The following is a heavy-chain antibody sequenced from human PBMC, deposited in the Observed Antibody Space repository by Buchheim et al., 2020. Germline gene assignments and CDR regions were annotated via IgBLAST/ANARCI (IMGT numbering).Heavy chain of an antibody. CDR1: GFTFSSYA. CDR3: ARDPGRYCSGGSCYSDPYNWFDP. D-gene: IGHD2-15*01. Sequence: QVQLVGSGGGVVQPGRSLRLSCAASGFTFSSYAMHWVRQAPGKGLEWVAVISYDGSNKYYADSVKGRFTISRDNSKNTLYLQMNSLRAEDTAVYYCARDPGRYCSGGSCYSDPYNWFDPWGQGTL. V-gene: IGHV3-30*04. CDR2: ISYDGSNK. J-gene: IGHJ5*02.